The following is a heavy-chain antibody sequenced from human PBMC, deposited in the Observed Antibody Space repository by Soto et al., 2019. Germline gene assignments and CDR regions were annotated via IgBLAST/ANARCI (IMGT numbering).Heavy chain of an antibody. V-gene: IGHV4-39*07. D-gene: IGHD3-3*01. CDR1: GGSISSISYY. CDR3: ARLQNFVNWSFDH. J-gene: IGHJ4*02. Sequence: SETLPLTCTVSGGSISSISYYWGWIRQPPGKGLEWIGFTHYSGYIYYSPSLKSRVTMSVDPSKNQISLKLTSVTATDTAVYYCARLQNFVNWSFDHWGQGALVTVSS. CDR2: THYSGYI.